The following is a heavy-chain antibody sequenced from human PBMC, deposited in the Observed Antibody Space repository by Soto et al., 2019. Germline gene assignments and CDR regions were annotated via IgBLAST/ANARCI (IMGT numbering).Heavy chain of an antibody. J-gene: IGHJ4*02. CDR1: GGSVSGYY. V-gene: IGHV4-59*08. CDR3: ARHSNEYRKSLDY. Sequence: SETLSLTCTVSGGSVSGYYWSWIRQPPGKGLEWIAYIHYTGSSNSNPSLESRVTMSMDTSKNQFSLKLSSVTAADTAVYYCARHSNEYRKSLDYWXKGTLVTSPQ. D-gene: IGHD1-1*01. CDR2: IHYTGSS.